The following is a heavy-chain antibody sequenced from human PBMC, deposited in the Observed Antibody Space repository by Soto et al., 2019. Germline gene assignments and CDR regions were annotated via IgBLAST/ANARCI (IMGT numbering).Heavy chain of an antibody. CDR3: ARITIFGVVISDY. CDR1: GGSISSGDYY. J-gene: IGHJ4*02. Sequence: QVQLQESGPGLVKPSQTLSLTCTVSGGSISSGDYYWSWIRQPPGKGLEWIGYIYYSGSTYYNPSLKSRVTISVDTAKNQFSLKLSSVTAADTAVYYCARITIFGVVISDYWGQGTLVTVSS. D-gene: IGHD3-3*01. CDR2: IYYSGST. V-gene: IGHV4-30-4*01.